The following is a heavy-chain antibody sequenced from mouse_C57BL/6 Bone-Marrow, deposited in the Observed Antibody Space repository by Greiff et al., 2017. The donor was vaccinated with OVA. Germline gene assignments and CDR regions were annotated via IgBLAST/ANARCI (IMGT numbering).Heavy chain of an antibody. CDR1: GFTFSSYT. Sequence: EVQLMESGGGLVKPGGSLKLSCAASGFTFSSYTMSWVRQTPEKRLEWVATISGGGGNTYYPDSVKGRFTISRDNAKNTTYLQMSSLRSEDTALYYYAGLWFYFYGRGYFDVWGTGTTVTVSS. V-gene: IGHV5-9*01. CDR3: AGLWFYFYGRGYFDV. D-gene: IGHD1-1*01. CDR2: ISGGGGNT. J-gene: IGHJ1*03.